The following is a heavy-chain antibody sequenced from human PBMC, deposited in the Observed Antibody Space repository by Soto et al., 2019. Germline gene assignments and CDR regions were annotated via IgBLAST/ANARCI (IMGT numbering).Heavy chain of an antibody. D-gene: IGHD1-26*01. J-gene: IGHJ4*02. Sequence: SETLSLTCTVDSISTYYWNWIRQTPGKGLEWIGYIYYLGRTNYNRSLKSRVTISIDMSKNQFSLRLNSVTAADTAVYYCARVYSGSYSDSWGQGTLVTVSS. CDR3: ARVYSGSYSDS. CDR1: DSISTYY. V-gene: IGHV4-59*01. CDR2: IYYLGRT.